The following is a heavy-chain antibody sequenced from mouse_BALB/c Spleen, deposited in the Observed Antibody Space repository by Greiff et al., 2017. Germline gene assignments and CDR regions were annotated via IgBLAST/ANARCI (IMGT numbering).Heavy chain of an antibody. CDR2: IYPGNSDT. CDR1: GYTFTSYW. Sequence: VQLQQSGTVLARPGASVKMSCKASGYTFTSYWMHWVKQRPGQGLEWIGAIYPGNSDTSYNQKFKGKAKLTAVTSTSTAYMELSSLTNEDSAVYYCTSVYYGNPRGFAYWGQGTLVTVSA. D-gene: IGHD2-1*01. CDR3: TSVYYGNPRGFAY. V-gene: IGHV1-5*01. J-gene: IGHJ3*01.